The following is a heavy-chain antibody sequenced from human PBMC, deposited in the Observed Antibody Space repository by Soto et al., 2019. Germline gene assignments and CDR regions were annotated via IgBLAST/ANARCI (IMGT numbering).Heavy chain of an antibody. V-gene: IGHV3-23*01. CDR1: GFTFSSFR. CDR3: AKDGGYSYGYSPRYYYGMDV. CDR2: ISGSGGST. D-gene: IGHD5-18*01. Sequence: GGSLRLSCAAAGFTFSSFRMHWVRQAPGKGLEWVSAISGSGGSTYYADSVKGRFTISRDNSKNTLYLQMNSLRAEDTAVYYCAKDGGYSYGYSPRYYYGMDVWGQGTTVTVSS. J-gene: IGHJ6*02.